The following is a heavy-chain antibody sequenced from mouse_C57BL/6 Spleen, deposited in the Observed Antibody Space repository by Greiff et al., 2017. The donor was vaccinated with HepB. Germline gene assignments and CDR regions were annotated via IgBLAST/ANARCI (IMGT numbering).Heavy chain of an antibody. V-gene: IGHV14-4*01. CDR2: IDPENGDT. Sequence: VQLQQSGAELVRPGASVKLSCTASGFNIKDDYMHWVKQRPEQGLEWIGWIDPENGDTENASKFQGKATITADTSSNTAYLQLSSLTSEDTAVYYCTRYYYGSSYARGQGTLVTVSA. J-gene: IGHJ3*01. CDR1: GFNIKDDY. D-gene: IGHD1-1*01. CDR3: TRYYYGSSYA.